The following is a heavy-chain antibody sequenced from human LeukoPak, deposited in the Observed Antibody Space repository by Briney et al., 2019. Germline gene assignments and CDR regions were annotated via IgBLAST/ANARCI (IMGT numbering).Heavy chain of an antibody. V-gene: IGHV3-11*01. Sequence: GSLRLSCAASGFTFSDHYMTWVRQAPGKGLEWVSYISSSGANIFYGDFVEGRFTISRDNGRSSLSLQMDSLRAEDTAVYYCARAFKRSKIGVVVAATAGPLDSWGQGTLVTVSS. CDR1: GFTFSDHY. J-gene: IGHJ4*02. D-gene: IGHD2-15*01. CDR3: ARAFKRSKIGVVVAATAGPLDS. CDR2: ISSSGANI.